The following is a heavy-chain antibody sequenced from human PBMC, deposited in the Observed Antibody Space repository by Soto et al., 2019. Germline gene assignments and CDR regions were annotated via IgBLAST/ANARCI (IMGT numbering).Heavy chain of an antibody. J-gene: IGHJ3*02. Sequence: SETLSLTCTVSGGSISDFYWSWIRQPPGKGLEWIGYVYYTGNSYYNPSLKSRVTISVDTSKNEFSLKLNSVTAADTAVYYCARDRSSLWFGEYSAFDIWGQGTMVTVSS. CDR3: ARDRSSLWFGEYSAFDI. CDR1: GGSISDFY. CDR2: VYYTGNS. D-gene: IGHD3-10*01. V-gene: IGHV4-59*12.